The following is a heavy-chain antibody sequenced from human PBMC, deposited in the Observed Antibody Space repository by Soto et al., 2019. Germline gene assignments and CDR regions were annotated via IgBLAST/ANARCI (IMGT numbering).Heavy chain of an antibody. CDR2: IKSKTDGGTT. D-gene: IGHD6-19*01. J-gene: IGHJ4*02. CDR3: TTRTGYSSVLGKNLIDY. V-gene: IGHV3-15*01. CDR1: GFTFSDYS. Sequence: GGSLRLSCTASGFTFSDYSMNWVRHAPGKGLEWVGRIKSKTDGGTTDYAAPVKGRFTISRDDSKNTLYLQMNSLKTEDTAVYYCTTRTGYSSVLGKNLIDYWGQGTLVTVSS.